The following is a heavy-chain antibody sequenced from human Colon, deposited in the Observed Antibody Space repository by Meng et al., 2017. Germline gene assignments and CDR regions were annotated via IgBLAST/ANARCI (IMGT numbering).Heavy chain of an antibody. CDR1: GFTFGDYA. D-gene: IGHD3-22*01. Sequence: GESLKISCTASGFTFGDYAMSWFRQAPGKGLEWVGFIRSKGYGGTAEYAASVKGRFTISRDDSKSIAYLQINSLKTEDTALYYCSRVKDYHDTSGYYFPFDYWGQGTLVTVSS. CDR3: SRVKDYHDTSGYYFPFDY. CDR2: IRSKGYGGTA. J-gene: IGHJ4*02. V-gene: IGHV3-49*03.